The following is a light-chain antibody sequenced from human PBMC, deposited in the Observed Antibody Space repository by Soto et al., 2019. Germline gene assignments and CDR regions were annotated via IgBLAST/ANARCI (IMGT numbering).Light chain of an antibody. Sequence: YELTQPPSVSVAPGKTARITCGGNNIGSKSVHWYQQKPGQAPVLVIYYDSDRPSGIPERFSGSNSGNTATLTISRVEAGDEADYYCQVWDSSSDHPVFGGGTKLTVL. CDR3: QVWDSSSDHPV. V-gene: IGLV3-21*04. J-gene: IGLJ2*01. CDR1: NIGSKS. CDR2: YDS.